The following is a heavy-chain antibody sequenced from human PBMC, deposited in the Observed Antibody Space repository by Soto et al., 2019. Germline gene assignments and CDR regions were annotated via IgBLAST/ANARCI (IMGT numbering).Heavy chain of an antibody. CDR3: ARAIVVVVAAIPYYYGMDV. Sequence: QVQLVQSGAEVKKPGSSVKVSCKASGGTFSSYAISWVRQAPGQGLEWMGGSIPIFGTANYAQKFQGRVTITADESTITAYMELSSLRSEDTAVYYCARAIVVVVAAIPYYYGMDVWGQGTTVTVSS. V-gene: IGHV1-69*01. J-gene: IGHJ6*02. CDR1: GGTFSSYA. D-gene: IGHD2-15*01. CDR2: SIPIFGTA.